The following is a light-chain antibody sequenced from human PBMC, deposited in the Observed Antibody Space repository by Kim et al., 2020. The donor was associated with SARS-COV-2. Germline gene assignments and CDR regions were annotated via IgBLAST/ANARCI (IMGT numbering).Light chain of an antibody. V-gene: IGLV2-11*01. J-gene: IGLJ3*02. CDR2: AVT. CDR1: SSDVGGYNH. Sequence: PGQSVTISCTGTSSDVGGYNHVSWYQQHTGKAPKLIIYAVTERPSGVPDRFSASKSGNTASLTISGLQAEDEADYYCCSFAGSPWVFGGGTQLTVL. CDR3: CSFAGSPWV.